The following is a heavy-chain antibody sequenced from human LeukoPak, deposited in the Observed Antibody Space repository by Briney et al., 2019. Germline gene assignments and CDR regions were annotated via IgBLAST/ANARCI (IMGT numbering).Heavy chain of an antibody. D-gene: IGHD4-17*01. CDR3: AREPTTVTTAHDAFDI. J-gene: IGHJ3*02. Sequence: PGGSLRLSCAASGFTFSSYWMSWVRQAPGKGLEWVANIKQDGSEKYYVDSVKGRFTISRDNAKNSLYLQMNSLRAEDTAVYYCAREPTTVTTAHDAFDIWSQGTMVTVSS. CDR1: GFTFSSYW. V-gene: IGHV3-7*01. CDR2: IKQDGSEK.